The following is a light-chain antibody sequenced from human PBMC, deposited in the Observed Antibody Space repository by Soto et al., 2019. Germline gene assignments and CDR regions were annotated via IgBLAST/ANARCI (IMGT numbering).Light chain of an antibody. J-gene: IGLJ1*01. CDR1: SSDVGTYHY. CDR2: EVS. V-gene: IGLV2-14*01. Sequence: QSALTQPASVSGSPGQSITISCIGSSSDVGTYHYVSWYQHHPGKAPKLLIYEVSNRPSGVSSRFSGSKSGNTASLTISGLQAEDEGDYYCTSYTRSNTLVFGTGTKVTVL. CDR3: TSYTRSNTLV.